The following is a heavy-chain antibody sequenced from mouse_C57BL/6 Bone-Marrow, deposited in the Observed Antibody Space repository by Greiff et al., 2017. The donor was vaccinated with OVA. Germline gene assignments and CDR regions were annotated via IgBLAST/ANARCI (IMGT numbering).Heavy chain of an antibody. CDR1: GFTFTDYY. Sequence: EVKLQESGPVLVKPGPSVKISCKASGFTFTDYYMHWVKQSHGKSLEWIGLVYPYNGGTSYNQKFKGKATLTVDTSSSTAYMELNSLTSEDSAVYYCAREGTTVVGPRYWYFDVWGTGTTVTVSS. CDR2: VYPYNGGT. J-gene: IGHJ1*03. CDR3: AREGTTVVGPRYWYFDV. V-gene: IGHV1-36*01. D-gene: IGHD1-1*01.